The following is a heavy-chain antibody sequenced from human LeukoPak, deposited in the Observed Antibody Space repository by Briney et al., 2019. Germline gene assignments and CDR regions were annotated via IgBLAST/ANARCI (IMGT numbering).Heavy chain of an antibody. Sequence: GGSLRLSCAASGFTFSSYEMHWVRQAPGKGLEGVASMSYDVIHKYYADSVKGRFTISRDNSKNTLDLQMNSLRVEDTAVYYCAREGLIARSTIGGFDIWGQGTMVTVSS. CDR1: GFTFSSYE. CDR3: AREGLIARSTIGGFDI. V-gene: IGHV3-30-3*01. D-gene: IGHD1-26*01. CDR2: MSYDVIHK. J-gene: IGHJ3*02.